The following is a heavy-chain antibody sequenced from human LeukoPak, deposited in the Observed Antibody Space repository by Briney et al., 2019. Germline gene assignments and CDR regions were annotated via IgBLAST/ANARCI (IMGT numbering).Heavy chain of an antibody. CDR1: GGSISSYY. J-gene: IGHJ4*02. CDR2: IYYSGST. Sequence: SETLSLTCTVSGGSISSYYWSWIRQPPGKGLEWIGYIYYSGSTNYNPSLKSRVTISVDTSKNQFSLKLSSVTAADTAVYCCAGQYCSGGSCQLDYWGQGTLVTVSS. V-gene: IGHV4-59*01. CDR3: AGQYCSGGSCQLDY. D-gene: IGHD2-15*01.